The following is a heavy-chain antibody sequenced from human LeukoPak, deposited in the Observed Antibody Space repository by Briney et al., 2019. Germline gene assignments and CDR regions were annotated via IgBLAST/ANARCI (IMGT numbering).Heavy chain of an antibody. D-gene: IGHD4-11*01. V-gene: IGHV1-46*01. CDR1: GYSFTSYY. CDR2: INPSGGST. Sequence: PGESLKISCQGSGYSFTSYYMHWVRQAPGQGLEWMGIINPSGGSTSYAQKFQGRVTMTRDTSTSTVYMELSSLRSEDTAVYYCARATQIRDYSSNYWGQGTLVTVSS. CDR3: ARATQIRDYSSNY. J-gene: IGHJ4*02.